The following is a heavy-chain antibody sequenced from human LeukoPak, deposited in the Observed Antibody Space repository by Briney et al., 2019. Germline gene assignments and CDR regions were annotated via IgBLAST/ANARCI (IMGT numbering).Heavy chain of an antibody. J-gene: IGHJ4*02. CDR3: AKETLTYYYDSSGLGR. D-gene: IGHD3-22*01. Sequence: PGGSLRLSCAASGFTFSSYGMHWVRQAPGKGLEWVAFIRYDGSNKYYADSVKGRFTISRDNSKNTLYLQMNSLRAEDTAVYYCAKETLTYYYDSSGLGRWGQGTLVTVSS. V-gene: IGHV3-30*02. CDR2: IRYDGSNK. CDR1: GFTFSSYG.